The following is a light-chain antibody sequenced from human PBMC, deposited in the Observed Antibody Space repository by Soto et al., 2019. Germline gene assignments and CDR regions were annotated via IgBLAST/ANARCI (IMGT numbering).Light chain of an antibody. J-gene: IGLJ2*01. CDR2: EVT. V-gene: IGLV2-8*01. Sequence: QSVLTQPPSASGSPGQSVTISCTGTSSDVGGYNYVSWYQQHPGKAPKLMIYEVTKRPSGVPDRFSGSKSGNTASLTVSELQAEDEADYYCSSYGGNNNLVFGGGTKLTVL. CDR3: SSYGGNNNLV. CDR1: SSDVGGYNY.